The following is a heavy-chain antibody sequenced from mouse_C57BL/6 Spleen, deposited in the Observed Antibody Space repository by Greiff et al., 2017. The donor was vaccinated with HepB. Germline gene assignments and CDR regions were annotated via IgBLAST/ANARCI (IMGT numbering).Heavy chain of an antibody. J-gene: IGHJ4*01. D-gene: IGHD1-1*01. CDR1: GYTFTDYY. V-gene: IGHV1-26*01. Sequence: EVQLQQSGPELVKPGASVKISCKASGYTFTDYYMNWVKQSHGKSLEWIGDINPNNGGTSYNQKFKGKATLTVDKSSSTAYMELRSLTSEDTAVYYCARSLTTVVAPHYAMDYWGQGTSDTVSS. CDR2: INPNNGGT. CDR3: ARSLTTVVAPHYAMDY.